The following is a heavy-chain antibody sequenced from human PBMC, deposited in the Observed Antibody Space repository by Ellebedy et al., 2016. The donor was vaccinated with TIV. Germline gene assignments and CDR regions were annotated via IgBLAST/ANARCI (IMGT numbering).Heavy chain of an antibody. D-gene: IGHD1-7*01. CDR3: SRGSLGTTSYNWFDP. Sequence: GESLKISCAASGFIFNKYWMSWVRQASGKGLEWVANIKQDGSEKNYVDSVKGRFTISRDNGKNSLYLQINSLRAEDTAVYYCSRGSLGTTSYNWFDPWGQGTLVTVSS. J-gene: IGHJ5*02. V-gene: IGHV3-7*01. CDR1: GFIFNKYW. CDR2: IKQDGSEK.